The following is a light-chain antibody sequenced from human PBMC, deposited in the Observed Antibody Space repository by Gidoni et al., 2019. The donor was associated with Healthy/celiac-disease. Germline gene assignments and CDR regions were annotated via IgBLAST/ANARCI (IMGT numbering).Light chain of an antibody. Sequence: EIVLTQSPATLSLSPGERDTRSCRASQSVSSYLAWYPQKTGQAPRLLIYDASNRATGIPARFSGSGSGTDFTLTISSLEPEDFAVYYCQQRSNWPITFGQGTRLEIK. V-gene: IGKV3-11*01. J-gene: IGKJ5*01. CDR3: QQRSNWPIT. CDR2: DAS. CDR1: QSVSSY.